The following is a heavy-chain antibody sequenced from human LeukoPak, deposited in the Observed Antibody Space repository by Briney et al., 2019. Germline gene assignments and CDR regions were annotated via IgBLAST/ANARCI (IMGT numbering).Heavy chain of an antibody. CDR2: ISSSSSYI. Sequence: GGSLRLSCAASGFTFSSYSMNWVRQAPGKGLEWVSSISSSSSYIYYADSVKGRFTISRDNAKNSLHLQMNSLRAEDTAVYYCARGGLKGFDYWGQGTLVAVSS. V-gene: IGHV3-21*01. CDR1: GFTFSSYS. CDR3: ARGGLKGFDY. J-gene: IGHJ4*02. D-gene: IGHD3/OR15-3a*01.